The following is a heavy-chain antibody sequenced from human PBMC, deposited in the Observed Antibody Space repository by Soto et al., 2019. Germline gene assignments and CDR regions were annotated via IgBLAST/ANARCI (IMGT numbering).Heavy chain of an antibody. V-gene: IGHV3-20*04. D-gene: IGHD2-21*01. CDR3: ARESSSIAIIKENCFDP. J-gene: IGHJ5*02. Sequence: PGGSLRLSCAAAGFQFDDYPMRWVPVDPWPWLEWVSGINWNVARTGFSDSVRGRFTISRDNAKNSLFLQMNSLRAEDTAVYYCARESSSIAIIKENCFDPWGQGTLVTVSS. CDR2: INWNVART. CDR1: GFQFDDYP.